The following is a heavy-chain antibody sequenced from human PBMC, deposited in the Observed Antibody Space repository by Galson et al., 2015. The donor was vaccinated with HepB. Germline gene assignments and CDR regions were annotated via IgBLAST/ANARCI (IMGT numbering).Heavy chain of an antibody. D-gene: IGHD6-25*01. J-gene: IGHJ4*02. Sequence: SLRLSCAASGFIFSKYAMNWVRQAPGKGLEWVSIISGGAGDTYSKYAASVKGRFANSRDNSKNILYLEMNSLRDEDTAVYYCGKSTSRSGCFGLHLEYWGQGTLVTVSS. CDR3: GKSTSRSGCFGLHLEY. V-gene: IGHV3-23*01. CDR2: ISGGAGDT. CDR1: GFIFSKYA.